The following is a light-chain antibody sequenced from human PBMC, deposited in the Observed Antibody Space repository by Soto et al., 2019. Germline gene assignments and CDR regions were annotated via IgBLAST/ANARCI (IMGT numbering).Light chain of an antibody. CDR2: EGS. V-gene: IGLV2-23*01. Sequence: QSALTQPASVSGSPGQSITISCTGTSSDVGSYNLVSWYQQHPGKAPKLMIYEGSKRPSGVSNRSSGSKSGNTASLTISGLQAEDEADYYCCSYAGSRVFGGGTKLTV. CDR3: CSYAGSRV. CDR1: SSDVGSYNL. J-gene: IGLJ2*01.